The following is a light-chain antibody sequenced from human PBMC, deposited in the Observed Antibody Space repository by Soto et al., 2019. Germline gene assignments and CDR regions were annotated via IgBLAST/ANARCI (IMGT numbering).Light chain of an antibody. CDR3: QQSDSSPWT. J-gene: IGKJ1*01. CDR1: QSISDR. V-gene: IGKV1-5*03. CDR2: RAS. Sequence: DIQMTQSPSTLSASIGDRVTITCRATQSISDRLAWYRQKPGKAPTLLIYRASTLESGVSSRFSGSGSGTDFTLTISRLQPDDYATYYCQQSDSSPWTFGQGTKVEVK.